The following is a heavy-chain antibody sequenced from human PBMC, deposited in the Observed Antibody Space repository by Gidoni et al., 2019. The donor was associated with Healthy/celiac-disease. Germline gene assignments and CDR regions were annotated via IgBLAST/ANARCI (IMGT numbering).Heavy chain of an antibody. CDR2: IYHSGST. J-gene: IGHJ4*02. Sequence: QLQLQESGSGLVKPSQTLSLTCAVSGGSISSGGYSWSWIRQPPGKGLEWIGYIYHSGSTYYNPSLKSRVTISVDRSKNQFSLKLSSVTAADTAVYYCAREIDGSGSYYFDYWGQGTLVTVSS. CDR3: AREIDGSGSYYFDY. V-gene: IGHV4-30-2*01. CDR1: GGSISSGGYS. D-gene: IGHD3-10*01.